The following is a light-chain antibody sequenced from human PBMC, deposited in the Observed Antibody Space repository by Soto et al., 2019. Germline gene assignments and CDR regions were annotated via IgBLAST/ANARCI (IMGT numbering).Light chain of an antibody. Sequence: QLVLTQSPSASASLGASVKVTCTLSSGHISYAIAWHQQQPEKGPRYLMKLNNDGSHDKGDGLPDRFSGSSSGAARYLTISRLQSEDEADYYCQTWGTGIPVFGGGTKLTVL. CDR2: LNNDGSH. J-gene: IGLJ2*01. CDR1: SGHISYA. V-gene: IGLV4-69*01. CDR3: QTWGTGIPV.